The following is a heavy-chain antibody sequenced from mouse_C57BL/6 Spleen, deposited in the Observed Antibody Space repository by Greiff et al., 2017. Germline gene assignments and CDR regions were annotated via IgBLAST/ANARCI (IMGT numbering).Heavy chain of an antibody. CDR2: INPNNGGT. CDR3: ARGSDGYYDYAMDY. CDR1: GYTFTDYN. J-gene: IGHJ4*01. V-gene: IGHV1-18*01. Sequence: DVKLVESGPELVKPGASVKIPCKASGYTFTDYNMDWVQQSHGKSLEWIGDINPNNGGTIYNQKFKGKATLTVDKSSNTAYMELRSLTSEDTAVYYCARGSDGYYDYAMDYWGQGTSVTVSS. D-gene: IGHD2-3*01.